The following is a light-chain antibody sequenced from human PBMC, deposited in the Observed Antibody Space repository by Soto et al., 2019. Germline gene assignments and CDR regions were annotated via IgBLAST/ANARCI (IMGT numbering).Light chain of an antibody. CDR1: SSNIGSNT. Sequence: QSVLTLRPSASGTPGQRVTISCSGSSSNIGSNTVNWYQQLPGTAPKLLIYSNNQRPSGVPDRFSGSKSGTSASLAISGLQSEDEADYYCAAWDDSLNGVVFGGGTKLTVL. J-gene: IGLJ2*01. V-gene: IGLV1-44*01. CDR3: AAWDDSLNGVV. CDR2: SNN.